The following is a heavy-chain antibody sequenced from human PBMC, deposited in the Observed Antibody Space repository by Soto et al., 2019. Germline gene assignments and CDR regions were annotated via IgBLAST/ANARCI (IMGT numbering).Heavy chain of an antibody. CDR1: GGSISSSSHY. CDR2: IYYSGST. D-gene: IGHD6-6*01. J-gene: IGHJ4*02. Sequence: SETLSLTCTVSGGSISSSSHYWGWIRQPPGKGLEWIGSIYYSGSTYYNPSLKSRVTISVDTSKNQFSLKLSSVTAADTAVYYCARLFESYSSSSFYWGQGTLVTVSS. V-gene: IGHV4-39*01. CDR3: ARLFESYSSSSFY.